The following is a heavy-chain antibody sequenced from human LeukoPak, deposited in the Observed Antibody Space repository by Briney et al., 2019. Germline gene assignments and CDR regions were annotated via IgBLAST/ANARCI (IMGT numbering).Heavy chain of an antibody. CDR2: ISSSSSYI. V-gene: IGHV3-21*01. CDR1: GFTFSSYS. D-gene: IGHD4-17*01. J-gene: IGHJ3*02. CDR3: ARDRTHGDDYVEAFDI. Sequence: GGSLRLSCAASGFTFSSYSMNWVRQAPGKGLEWVSSISSSSSYIYYADSVKGRFTISRDNAKNSLYLQMNSLRAEDTAVYYCARDRTHGDDYVEAFDIWGQGTMVTVSS.